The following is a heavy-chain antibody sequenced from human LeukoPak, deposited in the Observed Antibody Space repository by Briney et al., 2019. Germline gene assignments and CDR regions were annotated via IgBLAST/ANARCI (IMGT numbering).Heavy chain of an antibody. V-gene: IGHV3-23*01. CDR3: AKDRNVVVGPFDP. J-gene: IGHJ5*02. CDR1: GFTFSSYA. Sequence: PGGSLRLSCAASGFTFSSYAMSWVRQAPGKGLEWVSAISGGGGSTYYADSVKGRFTISRDNSKNTLYLQMNSLRADCTPVYYCAKDRNVVVGPFDPWGQGTLVTVSS. CDR2: ISGGGGST. D-gene: IGHD2-15*01.